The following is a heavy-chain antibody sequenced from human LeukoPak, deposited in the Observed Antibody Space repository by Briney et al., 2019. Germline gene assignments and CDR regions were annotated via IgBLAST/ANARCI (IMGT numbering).Heavy chain of an antibody. V-gene: IGHV3-23*01. J-gene: IGHJ4*02. CDR3: AKEYGYTYGEFDY. CDR2: IRGVGVST. D-gene: IGHD5-18*01. CDR1: GFTFGMYS. Sequence: GGSLTLSCVAYGFTFGMYSMRWVRQVPGKGLEWVSAIRGVGVSTFYADSVEGRFTLSRDNSKTTLYLQMNSLRTDDTAIYHCAKEYGYTYGEFDYWGQGTLVTVSS.